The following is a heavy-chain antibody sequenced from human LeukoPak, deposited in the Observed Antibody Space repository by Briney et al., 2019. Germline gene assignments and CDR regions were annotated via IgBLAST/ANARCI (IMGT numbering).Heavy chain of an antibody. V-gene: IGHV4-30-4*01. Sequence: SQTLSLTCTVSGGSISSGDYYWSWIRQPPGKGLEWIGYIYYSGSTYYNPSLKSRVTISVDTSKNQFSLKLSSVTAADTAVYYCARDEAHGDYGSGLFGYWGQGTLVTVSS. D-gene: IGHD4-17*01. CDR3: ARDEAHGDYGSGLFGY. CDR2: IYYSGST. J-gene: IGHJ4*02. CDR1: GGSISSGDYY.